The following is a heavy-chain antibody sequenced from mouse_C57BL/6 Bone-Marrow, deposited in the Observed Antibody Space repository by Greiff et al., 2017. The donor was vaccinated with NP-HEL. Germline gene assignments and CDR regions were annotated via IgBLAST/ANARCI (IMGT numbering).Heavy chain of an antibody. Sequence: EVQLQQSGPELVKPGASVKMSCKASGYTFTSYVMHWVKQKPGQGLEWIGYIYPYNDGTKYNEKFKGKATLTSDKSSSTAYMELSSLTSEDSAVYCCASYGSSACAFDYWGQGTSVTVSA. CDR3: ASYGSSACAFDY. CDR1: GYTFTSYV. D-gene: IGHD1-1*01. V-gene: IGHV1-14*01. CDR2: IYPYNDGT. J-gene: IGHJ4*01.